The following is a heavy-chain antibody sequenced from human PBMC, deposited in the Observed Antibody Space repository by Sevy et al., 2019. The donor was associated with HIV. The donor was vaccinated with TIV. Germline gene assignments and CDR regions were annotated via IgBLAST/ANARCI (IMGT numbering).Heavy chain of an antibody. D-gene: IGHD1-1*01. V-gene: IGHV3-11*01. CDR3: AREKRQDYYYYGMDV. J-gene: IGHJ6*02. CDR1: GFTSSDYY. Sequence: GGSLRLSCVGFGFTSSDYYMSWIRQAPGKGLEWVSYISGGGSTIDYADYVKGRFTISRDNAKNSLYLKMNSLRAEDTAVYYCAREKRQDYYYYGMDVWGQGTTVTVSS. CDR2: ISGGGSTI.